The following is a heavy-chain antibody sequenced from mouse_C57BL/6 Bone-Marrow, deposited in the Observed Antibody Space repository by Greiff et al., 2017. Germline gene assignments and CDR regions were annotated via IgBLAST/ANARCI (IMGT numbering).Heavy chain of an antibody. CDR3: ARDGYDAFDY. J-gene: IGHJ2*01. CDR2: IDPSDSYT. V-gene: IGHV1-69*01. D-gene: IGHD2-2*01. Sequence: QVQLQQPGAELVMPGASVKLSCKASGYTFTRYWMHWVKQRHGQGLEWIGEIDPSDSYTNYNQKFKGKSTLTVDKSSSTAYMQLSSLTSGDSAVYYCARDGYDAFDYWGQGTTLTVSS. CDR1: GYTFTRYW.